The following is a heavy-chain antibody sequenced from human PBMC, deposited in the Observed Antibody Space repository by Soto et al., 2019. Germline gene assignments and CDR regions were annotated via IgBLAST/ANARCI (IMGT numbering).Heavy chain of an antibody. CDR3: ARWAWGYCRGGSCSFDY. D-gene: IGHD2-15*01. J-gene: IGHJ4*02. Sequence: SETLSLTCTVSGGSISSGGYYWSWIRQHPGKGLEWIGYIYYSGSTYYNPSLKSRVTISVDTSKNQFSLKLSSVTAADTAVYYCARWAWGYCRGGSCSFDYWGQGTLVTVSS. CDR2: IYYSGST. V-gene: IGHV4-31*03. CDR1: GGSISSGGYY.